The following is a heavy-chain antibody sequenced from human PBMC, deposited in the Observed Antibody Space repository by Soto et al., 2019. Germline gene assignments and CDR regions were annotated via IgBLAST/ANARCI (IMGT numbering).Heavy chain of an antibody. CDR1: GYTFTSYG. CDR3: ARSNLVRGVIASPYYYYYYGMDV. Sequence: GASVKVSCKASGYTFTSYGISWVRQAPGQGLEWMGWISAYNGNTNYAQKLRGRVTMTTDTSTSTAYMELRSLRSDDTAVYYCARSNLVRGVIASPYYYYYYGMDVWGQGTTVTVSS. D-gene: IGHD3-10*01. J-gene: IGHJ6*02. CDR2: ISAYNGNT. V-gene: IGHV1-18*01.